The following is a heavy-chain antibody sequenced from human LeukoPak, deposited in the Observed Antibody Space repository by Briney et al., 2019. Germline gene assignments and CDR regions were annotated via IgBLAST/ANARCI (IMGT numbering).Heavy chain of an antibody. Sequence: PGGSLRLSCEASGFTFASYGIIWVRQAPGKGLEWVSGISESGRSTLNADSVKGWFTISRDNSKNTVYLQMNSLKAEDTAIYYCAKPLGLLWRLDAFDIWGQGAMVTVSS. CDR3: AKPLGLLWRLDAFDI. J-gene: IGHJ3*02. D-gene: IGHD3-16*01. CDR2: ISESGRST. V-gene: IGHV3-23*01. CDR1: GFTFASYG.